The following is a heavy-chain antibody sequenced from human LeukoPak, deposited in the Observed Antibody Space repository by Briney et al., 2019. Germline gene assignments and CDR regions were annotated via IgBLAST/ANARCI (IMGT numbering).Heavy chain of an antibody. D-gene: IGHD3-22*01. CDR1: GFTFSSYA. V-gene: IGHV3-23*01. J-gene: IGHJ4*02. Sequence: GGSLRLSCAASGFTFSSYAMSWVRQAPGKGLEWVSAISGSGGSTYYADSVKGRFTISRVNSKNTLYLQMNSLRAEDTAVYYCAKMNTMIVVVKYYFDYWGQGTLVTVSS. CDR2: ISGSGGST. CDR3: AKMNTMIVVVKYYFDY.